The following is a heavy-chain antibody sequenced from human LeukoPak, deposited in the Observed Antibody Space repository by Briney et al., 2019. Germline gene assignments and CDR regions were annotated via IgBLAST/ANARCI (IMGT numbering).Heavy chain of an antibody. CDR1: GFIFSSDA. V-gene: IGHV3-23*01. J-gene: IGHJ4*02. Sequence: GGSLRLSCAASGFIFSSDAMHWVRQAPGKGLEWVSGISGSGGSSYHADSVKGRFTISRDNSKNTLYLQMNSLRAEDAAVYYCAKAVAYGHFDYWGQGTLVTVSS. CDR2: ISGSGGSS. CDR3: AKAVAYGHFDY. D-gene: IGHD2-21*01.